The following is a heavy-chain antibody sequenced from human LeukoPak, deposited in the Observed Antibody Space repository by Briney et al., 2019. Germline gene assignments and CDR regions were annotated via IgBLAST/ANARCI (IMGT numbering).Heavy chain of an antibody. CDR3: ARGRRQTYTFWSGTMGGFDY. Sequence: SVKVSCKASGGTFSSYAISWVRQAPGQGLEWMGRIIPILGIANYAQKFQGRVTITADKSTSTAYMELSSLRSEDTAVYYCARGRRQTYTFWSGTMGGFDYWGQGTLVTVSS. CDR1: GGTFSSYA. CDR2: IIPILGIA. V-gene: IGHV1-69*04. D-gene: IGHD3-3*01. J-gene: IGHJ4*02.